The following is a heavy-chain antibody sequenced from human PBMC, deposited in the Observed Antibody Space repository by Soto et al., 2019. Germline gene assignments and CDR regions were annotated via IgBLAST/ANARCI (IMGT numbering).Heavy chain of an antibody. CDR1: GFTFSNYA. CDR2: ISYDGSNK. V-gene: IGHV3-30*04. D-gene: IGHD6-19*01. CDR3: VKDGSSGWPYYYGMDV. Sequence: QVQLVESGGGVVQPGRSLRLSCAASGFTFSNYAMNWVRQAPGKGLEWLAIISYDGSNKYYADSMKGRFTISRDNSKNTLYLQMSSLRAEDTAVYYCVKDGSSGWPYYYGMDVWGQGTTVTVSS. J-gene: IGHJ6*02.